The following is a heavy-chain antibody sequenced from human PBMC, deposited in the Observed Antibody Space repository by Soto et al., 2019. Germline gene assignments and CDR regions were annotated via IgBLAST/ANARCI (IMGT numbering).Heavy chain of an antibody. CDR1: GYTFTDYD. V-gene: IGHV1-8*01. CDR3: SACCRDGWYTGFF. D-gene: IGHD6-19*01. J-gene: IGHJ4*02. Sequence: QVQLVQSGAEVKTPGASLKVSCKASGYTFTDYDINWVRQAPGQGLEWVGRMNPSSGKTDYAQNFQARVTMTTDASISTAYRDRSNLGYEDTAVFYCSACCRDGWYTGFFWGQGTLGTVAS. CDR2: MNPSSGKT.